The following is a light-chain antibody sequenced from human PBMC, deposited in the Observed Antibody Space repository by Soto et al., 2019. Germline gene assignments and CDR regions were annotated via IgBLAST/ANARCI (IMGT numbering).Light chain of an antibody. Sequence: DNVLTQSTGTLSLSPREEATLSCMASQSVSTNFFAWYQQKPGQAPRLLIYGASTRATGIPDRFSGSGSGTDFTLTISRLEPEDFAVYYCQQYGRTSWTFGQGTRWIS. CDR3: QQYGRTSWT. V-gene: IGKV3-20*01. CDR2: GAS. J-gene: IGKJ1*01. CDR1: QSVSTNF.